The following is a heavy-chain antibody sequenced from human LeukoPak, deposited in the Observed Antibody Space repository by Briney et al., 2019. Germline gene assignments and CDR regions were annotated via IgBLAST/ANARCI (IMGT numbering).Heavy chain of an antibody. CDR1: GGSISSSNW. CDR2: IYYSGST. Sequence: PSETLSLTCAVSGGSISSSNWWSWVRQPPGKGLEWIGSIYYSGSTYYNPSLKSRVTISVDTSKNQFSLKLSSVTAADTAVYYCARHFPITMISWGQGTLVTVSS. J-gene: IGHJ5*02. D-gene: IGHD3-22*01. CDR3: ARHFPITMIS. V-gene: IGHV4-39*01.